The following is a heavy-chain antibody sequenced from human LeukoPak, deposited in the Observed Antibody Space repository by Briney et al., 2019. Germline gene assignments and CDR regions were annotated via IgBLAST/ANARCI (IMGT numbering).Heavy chain of an antibody. V-gene: IGHV4-4*07. CDR1: GGSISSYY. CDR2: IYTSGST. D-gene: IGHD1-26*01. Sequence: SETLSLTCTVSGGSISSYYWSWIWQPAGKGLEWIGRIYTSGSTNYNPSLKSRVTMSVDTSKNQFSLKLSSVTAADTAVYYCARDLKTVGATAIGWFDPWGQGTLVTVSS. CDR3: ARDLKTVGATAIGWFDP. J-gene: IGHJ5*02.